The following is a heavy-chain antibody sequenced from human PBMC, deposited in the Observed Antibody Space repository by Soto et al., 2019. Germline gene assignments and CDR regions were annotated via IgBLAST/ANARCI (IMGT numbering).Heavy chain of an antibody. CDR3: ARRSSGWYFDY. J-gene: IGHJ4*02. CDR2: ISGSGGST. V-gene: IGHV3-23*01. CDR1: GFTFSSYA. D-gene: IGHD6-19*01. Sequence: EVQLLESGGGLVQPGGSLRLSCAASGFTFSSYAMSWVRQAPGKGLEWVSAISGSGGSTYYADSVKGRFTISRDNSKNTLYLQMNSLRADATAVYYCARRSSGWYFDYWGQGTLVTVSS.